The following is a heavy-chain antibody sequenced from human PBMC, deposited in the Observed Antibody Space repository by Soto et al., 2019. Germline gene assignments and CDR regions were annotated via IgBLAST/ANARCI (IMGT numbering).Heavy chain of an antibody. D-gene: IGHD6-19*01. V-gene: IGHV3-30*18. CDR2: ISYDGSNK. Sequence: QVQLVESGGGVVQPGRFLRLSCAASGFTFSSYGMHWVRQAPGKGLEWVAVISYDGSNKYYADSVKGRFTISRDNSKNTLYLQMNSLRAEDTAVYYCAKDFRWLALRYFDYWGQGTLVTVSS. CDR3: AKDFRWLALRYFDY. J-gene: IGHJ4*02. CDR1: GFTFSSYG.